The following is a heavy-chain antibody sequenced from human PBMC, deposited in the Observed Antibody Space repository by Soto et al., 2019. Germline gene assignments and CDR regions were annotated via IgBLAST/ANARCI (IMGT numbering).Heavy chain of an antibody. V-gene: IGHV4-38-2*01. J-gene: IGHJ6*02. Sequence: SETLSLTCAVSGYSISSGYYWGWIRQPPGKGLEWIGSIYHSGSTYYNPSLKSQVTISVDTSKNQFSLKLSSVTAADTAVYYCARFDFWSGYYRPNYYYGMDVWGQGTTVTVSS. D-gene: IGHD3-3*01. CDR1: GYSISSGYY. CDR2: IYHSGST. CDR3: ARFDFWSGYYRPNYYYGMDV.